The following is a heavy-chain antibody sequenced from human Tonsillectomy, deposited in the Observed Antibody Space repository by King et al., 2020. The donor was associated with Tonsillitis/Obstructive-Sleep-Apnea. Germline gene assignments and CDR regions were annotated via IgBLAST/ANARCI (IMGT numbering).Heavy chain of an antibody. Sequence: VQLVESGGGLVQPGRSLRLSCTASGFTFGDYAMSWVRQAPGKGLEWVGFIRSRAYGGTTEHAASVKGRFTISRDDSKSIAYLQMNSLKIDDTAVYYCARGHEDYDFRSSYADWGQGTLVTVSS. CDR2: IRSRAYGGTT. CDR1: GFTFGDYA. V-gene: IGHV3-49*04. CDR3: ARGHEDYDFRSSYAD. D-gene: IGHD3-3*01. J-gene: IGHJ4*02.